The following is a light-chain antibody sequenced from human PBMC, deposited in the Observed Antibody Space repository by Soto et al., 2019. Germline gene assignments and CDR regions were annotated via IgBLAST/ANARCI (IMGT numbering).Light chain of an antibody. CDR3: QQYNSYPWT. CDR2: DAA. CDR1: QSISSW. Sequence: IPLNQSPSTLCALIGDRVALTCRASQSISSWLAWYQQKPGKAPKSLIYDAASLESGVTSRFSGSGSGTEFTLTIISLQPDDVATDYCQQYNSYPWTFGQGTKVDIK. J-gene: IGKJ1*01. V-gene: IGKV1-5*01.